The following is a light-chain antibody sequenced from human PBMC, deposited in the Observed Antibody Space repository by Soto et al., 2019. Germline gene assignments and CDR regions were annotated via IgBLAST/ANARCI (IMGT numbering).Light chain of an antibody. CDR2: AAS. CDR1: QVIRSY. Sequence: AIRMTKSPSSFSASTGDRVTITCRSSQVIRSYLAWYQQKPGKAPKLLVYAASTLQYGVPSRFSGSGSGTDFTLTISCLQSEDFATYFCQQYYTYPQTFGQGTKLEIK. CDR3: QQYYTYPQT. J-gene: IGKJ2*01. V-gene: IGKV1-8*01.